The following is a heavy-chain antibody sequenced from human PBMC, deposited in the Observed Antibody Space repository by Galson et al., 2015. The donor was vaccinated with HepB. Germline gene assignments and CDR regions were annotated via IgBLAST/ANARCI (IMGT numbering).Heavy chain of an antibody. CDR2: IIPILGIA. Sequence: SVKVSCKASGGTFSSYAISWVRQAPGQGLGWMGRIIPILGIANYAQKFQGRVTITADKSTSTAYMELSSLRSEDTAVYYCARAGYCSGGSCYSSHPLASDYWGQGTLVTVSS. V-gene: IGHV1-69*04. J-gene: IGHJ4*02. CDR1: GGTFSSYA. CDR3: ARAGYCSGGSCYSSHPLASDY. D-gene: IGHD2-15*01.